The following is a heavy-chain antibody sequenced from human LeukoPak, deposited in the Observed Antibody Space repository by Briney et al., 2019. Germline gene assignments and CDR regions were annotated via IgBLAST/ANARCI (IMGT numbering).Heavy chain of an antibody. Sequence: PGGSLRLSCAGSGFSFSSYGMHWVRQAPGKGLEWMAFIRSDGSNKYYADSVKGRFTISRDNSKNTLYLQMNSLRAEDTAVYYCARSMAQDVDAFDIWGQGTMVTVSS. CDR3: ARSMAQDVDAFDI. J-gene: IGHJ3*02. D-gene: IGHD2-21*01. V-gene: IGHV3-30*02. CDR1: GFSFSSYG. CDR2: IRSDGSNK.